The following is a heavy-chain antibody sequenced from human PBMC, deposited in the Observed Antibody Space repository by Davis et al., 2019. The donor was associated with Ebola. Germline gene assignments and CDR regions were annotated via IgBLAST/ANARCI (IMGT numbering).Heavy chain of an antibody. CDR3: ARAQFPTTSDH. CDR1: GDTLTSYA. V-gene: IGHV1-18*01. Sequence: ASVKVSCKAVGDTLTSYAMTWVRQAPGQGLEWMGWINPHNGNTNYAQNVQGRVTMTTDTSTSTVYMEVGILRSDDTAVYYCARAQFPTTSDHWGQGTLVTVSS. J-gene: IGHJ4*02. D-gene: IGHD1-1*01. CDR2: INPHNGNT.